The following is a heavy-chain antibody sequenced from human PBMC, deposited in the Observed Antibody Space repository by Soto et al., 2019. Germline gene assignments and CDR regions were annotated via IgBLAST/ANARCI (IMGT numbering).Heavy chain of an antibody. J-gene: IGHJ4*02. CDR3: ARSGMGRWLQHFDY. Sequence: QVHLQESGPGLVKPSQTLSLTCTVSGGSISSGGYYWSCIRQHPGKGQEWIGYIYYSGSTYYNPSRKSRVTISVDTSKNQFSLKLSSVTAADTAVYYCARSGMGRWLQHFDYWGQGTLVTVSS. D-gene: IGHD5-12*01. CDR1: GGSISSGGYY. V-gene: IGHV4-31*03. CDR2: IYYSGST.